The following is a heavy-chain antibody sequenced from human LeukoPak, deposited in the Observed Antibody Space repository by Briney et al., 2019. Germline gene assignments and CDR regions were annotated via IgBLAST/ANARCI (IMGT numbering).Heavy chain of an antibody. CDR1: GYSFTSYW. V-gene: IGHV5-51*01. J-gene: IGHJ3*02. CDR2: IYPGDSDT. CDR3: ARQTKGGITMARGVLSDAFDI. Sequence: GESLKISCKGSGYSFTSYWIGWVRQMPGKGLEWMGIIYPGDSDTRYSPSFQGQVTISADKSISTAYLQWSSLKASDTAMYYCARQTKGGITMARGVLSDAFDIWGQGTMVTVSS. D-gene: IGHD3-10*01.